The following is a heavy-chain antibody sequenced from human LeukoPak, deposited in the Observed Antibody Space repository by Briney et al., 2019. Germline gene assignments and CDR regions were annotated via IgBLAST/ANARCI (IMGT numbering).Heavy chain of an antibody. CDR1: VFNFSSYS. CDR2: ISGSGAST. V-gene: IGHV3-23*01. D-gene: IGHD4-23*01. Sequence: GGCLRLSCAASVFNFSSYSMSWVRQAPWKGLEWVSAISGSGASTYYADSVKGRFTISRDNSKNTLYLQMNSLRAEDTAVYYCATNQGGNSLHWGQGTLVTVSS. CDR3: ATNQGGNSLH. J-gene: IGHJ4*02.